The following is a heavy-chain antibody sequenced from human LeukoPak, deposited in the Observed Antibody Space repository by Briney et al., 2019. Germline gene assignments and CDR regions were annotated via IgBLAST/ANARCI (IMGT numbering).Heavy chain of an antibody. V-gene: IGHV3-74*01. Sequence: PWEALRLSCAGSAFTFSAYWMHWVRQAPGNGLVWISRINSDGSSTSYGDSVNGRFTISRDNAKNTLYLQMNSLRAEDTAVYYCARVAGDSSGYYHYFESWGQGTLVTVSS. CDR2: INSDGSST. J-gene: IGHJ4*02. D-gene: IGHD3-22*01. CDR3: ARVAGDSSGYYHYFES. CDR1: AFTFSAYW.